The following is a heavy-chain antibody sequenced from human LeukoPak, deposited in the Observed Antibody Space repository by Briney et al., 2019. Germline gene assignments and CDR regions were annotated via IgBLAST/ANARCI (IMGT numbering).Heavy chain of an antibody. CDR3: TTDGGITIRPLFDF. CDR1: GITFTSAW. V-gene: IGHV3-15*01. J-gene: IGHJ4*02. D-gene: IGHD1-14*01. CDR2: IKSKTDGGTT. Sequence: RTGGSLRLSCAASGITFTSAWMGWVRQAPGKGLEWVGRIKSKTDGGTTDYAAPVRGRFTISTDDSKITSYLQMNNLKIEDTAAYYCTTDGGITIRPLFDFWGQGTLVTVSS.